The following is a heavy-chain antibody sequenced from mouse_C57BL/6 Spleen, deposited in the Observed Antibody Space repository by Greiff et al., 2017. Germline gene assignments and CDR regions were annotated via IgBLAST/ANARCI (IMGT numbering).Heavy chain of an antibody. CDR3: ARPFNTVYFDY. Sequence: VKLVESGPELVKPGASVKISCKASGYSFTSYYIHWVKQRPGQGLEWMGWIYPGGGNTKYNEKFKGKAALTADTSASTAYMQLSSLTSEASAVYYCARPFNTVYFDYWGQGTTLTFSS. J-gene: IGHJ2*01. CDR2: IYPGGGNT. D-gene: IGHD1-1*01. V-gene: IGHV1-66*01. CDR1: GYSFTSYY.